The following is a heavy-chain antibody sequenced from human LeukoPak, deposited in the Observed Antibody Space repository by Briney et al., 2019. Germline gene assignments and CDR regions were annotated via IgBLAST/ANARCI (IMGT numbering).Heavy chain of an antibody. CDR2: ISSSSSYI. J-gene: IGHJ4*02. CDR1: GFTFSSYS. V-gene: IGHV3-21*01. D-gene: IGHD3-3*01. CDR3: ARGLTYYDFWSGYCLDY. Sequence: GGSLRLSCAASGFTFSSYSMNWVRQAPGKGLEWVSSISSSSSYIYYADSVKGRFTISRDNAKNSLYLQMNSQRAEDTAVYYCARGLTYYDFWSGYCLDYWGQGTLVTVSS.